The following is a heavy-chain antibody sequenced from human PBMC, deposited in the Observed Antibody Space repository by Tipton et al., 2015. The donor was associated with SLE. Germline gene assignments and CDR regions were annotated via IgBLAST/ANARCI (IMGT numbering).Heavy chain of an antibody. J-gene: IGHJ5*02. CDR3: AREKASSGVNWFDP. D-gene: IGHD6-19*01. Sequence: TLSLTCTVSGGSISGYYWGWIRQPPGKGLEWIGSIYHSGSTYYNPSLKSRVTISVDTSKNQFSLKLSSVTAADTAVYYCAREKASSGVNWFDPWGQGTLVTVSS. V-gene: IGHV4-38-2*02. CDR2: IYHSGST. CDR1: GGSISGYY.